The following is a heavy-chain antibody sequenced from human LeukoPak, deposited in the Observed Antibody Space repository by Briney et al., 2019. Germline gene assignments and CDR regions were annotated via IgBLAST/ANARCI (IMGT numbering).Heavy chain of an antibody. V-gene: IGHV4-38-2*01. CDR1: GDFVRSIYH. Sequence: SETLSLTCEVSGDFVRSIYHWGWIRQSPGRGLEWIATIDNRGTTYYTPSLKSRVTISVDTSKNYVSLRLTSVTAAGTAVYFCARVAGNNRQGADYWGQGLLVTVSS. J-gene: IGHJ4*02. CDR3: ARVAGNNRQGADY. CDR2: IDNRGTT. D-gene: IGHD1-14*01.